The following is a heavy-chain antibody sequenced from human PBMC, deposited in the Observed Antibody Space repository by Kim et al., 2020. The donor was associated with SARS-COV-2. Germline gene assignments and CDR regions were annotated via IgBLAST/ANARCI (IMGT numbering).Heavy chain of an antibody. V-gene: IGHV1-2*06. J-gene: IGHJ4*02. CDR2: INPNSGGT. Sequence: ASVKVSCKASGYTFTGYYMHWVRQAPGQGLEWMGRINPNSGGTNYAQKFQGRVTMTRDTSISTAYMELSRLRSDDTAVYYCARDLSGFGFGELFDSYWGQGTLVTVSS. CDR3: ARDLSGFGFGELFDSY. D-gene: IGHD3-10*01. CDR1: GYTFTGYY.